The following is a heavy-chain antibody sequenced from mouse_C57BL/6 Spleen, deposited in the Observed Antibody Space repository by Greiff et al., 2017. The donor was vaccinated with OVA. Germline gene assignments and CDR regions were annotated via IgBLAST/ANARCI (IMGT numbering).Heavy chain of an antibody. J-gene: IGHJ3*01. CDR2: INPGSGGN. D-gene: IGHD2-3*01. CDR3: ARSDGYYVAWFAY. Sequence: VQLQQSGAELVRPGTSVKVSCKASGYAFTNYLIEWVKQRPGQGLEWIGVINPGSGGNKYNENVKGKATLTSDKSSSTAYMQLSSLTSEDSAVYFCARSDGYYVAWFAYWGQGTLVTVSA. V-gene: IGHV1-54*01. CDR1: GYAFTNYL.